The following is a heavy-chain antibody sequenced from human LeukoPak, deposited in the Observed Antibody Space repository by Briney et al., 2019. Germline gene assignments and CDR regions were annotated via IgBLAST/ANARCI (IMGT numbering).Heavy chain of an antibody. CDR2: ISTSGSTI. CDR1: GFTFSDYY. CDR3: ARHTYGYSFYYYMDV. Sequence: GGSLRLPCAASGFTFSDYYMSWIRQAPGKGLEWVSYISTSGSTIYYADSVKGRFTISRDNAKNSLYLQMNSLRAEDTAVYYCARHTYGYSFYYYMDVWGKGTTVTISS. J-gene: IGHJ6*03. V-gene: IGHV3-11*01. D-gene: IGHD5-18*01.